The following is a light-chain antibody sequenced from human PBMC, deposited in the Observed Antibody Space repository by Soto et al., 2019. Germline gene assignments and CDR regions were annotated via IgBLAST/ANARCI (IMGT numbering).Light chain of an antibody. J-gene: IGKJ1*01. CDR1: QSVSSSY. V-gene: IGKV3-20*01. CDR3: QQYGSSPWT. CDR2: GAS. Sequence: EIVLTQSPGTLSLSPGEGATLSCRASQSVSSSYLAWYQQKPGQAPRLLIYGASGRATGIPDRFSGSGSGTDFTLTISRLEPEDFAVYYCQQYGSSPWTFGQGTKVDIK.